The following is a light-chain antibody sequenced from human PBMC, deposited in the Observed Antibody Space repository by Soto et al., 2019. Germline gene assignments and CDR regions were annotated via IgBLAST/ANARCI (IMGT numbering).Light chain of an antibody. V-gene: IGKV3-11*01. CDR2: DAS. Sequence: EIVLRQSPATLSLSPGERATLSFRASQSVSSDLAWYQQKPGQPPRLLFYDASTRATGIPARFSGSGSGTDFTLSISSLETEDFAVYYCQHRSNWPTFGQGTKV. CDR3: QHRSNWPT. CDR1: QSVSSD. J-gene: IGKJ1*01.